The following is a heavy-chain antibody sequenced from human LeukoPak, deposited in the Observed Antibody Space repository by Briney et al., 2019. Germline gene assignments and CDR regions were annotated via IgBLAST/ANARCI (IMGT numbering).Heavy chain of an antibody. CDR1: GFIFSSYG. Sequence: PGGSLRLSCAASGFIFSSYGMHWVRQAPGKGPEWVAVIRNDGSHKYYADSVKGRFTISRDNSKNTLVLQMNSLTAEDTAVYNCVKDRVTEAYGMEVWGQGTTVTVSS. J-gene: IGHJ6*02. CDR3: VKDRVTEAYGMEV. CDR2: IRNDGSHK. V-gene: IGHV3-30*02.